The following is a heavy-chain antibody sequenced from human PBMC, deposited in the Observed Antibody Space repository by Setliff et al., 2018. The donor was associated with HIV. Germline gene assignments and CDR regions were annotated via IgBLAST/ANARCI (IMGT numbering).Heavy chain of an antibody. CDR1: GFTFSTYA. D-gene: IGHD4-4*01. Sequence: PGGSLRLSCAASGFTFSTYAMNWVRQAPGKGLEWVSIISGDGGSTYYADSVKGRFTISRDNFKNTLYLQMNSLRAEDTAVYYCAKGESDYTSGSNDAFDIRGQGTVVTVSS. CDR3: AKGESDYTSGSNDAFDI. J-gene: IGHJ3*02. CDR2: ISGDGGST. V-gene: IGHV3-23*01.